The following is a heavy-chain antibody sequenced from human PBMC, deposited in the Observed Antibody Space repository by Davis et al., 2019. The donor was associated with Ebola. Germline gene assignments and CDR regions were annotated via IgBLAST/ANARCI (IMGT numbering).Heavy chain of an antibody. CDR3: ARDDTGYSSNLGRFRDHPFDL. J-gene: IGHJ3*01. CDR2: INPSDGNT. D-gene: IGHD4-11*01. CDR1: GYTFTSYY. V-gene: IGHV1-46*01. Sequence: AASLQVSCKASGYTFTSYYMHWVRQAPGQGLEWMGIINPSDGNTNYAQKFQGRVTMTRDTSTTTVYMELSSLRSEDTAVYYCARDDTGYSSNLGRFRDHPFDLWGQGTMVTVSS.